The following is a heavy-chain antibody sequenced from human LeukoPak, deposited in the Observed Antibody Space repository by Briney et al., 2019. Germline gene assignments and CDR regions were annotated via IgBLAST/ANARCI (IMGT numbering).Heavy chain of an antibody. CDR3: ARVLAAAGTTY. CDR1: GFTFSSYS. V-gene: IGHV3-21*01. D-gene: IGHD6-13*01. CDR2: ISSSSSYI. Sequence: GGSLRLSCAVSGFTFSSYSMNWVRQAPGKGLEWVSSISSSSSYIYYADSVKGRFTISRDNAKNSLYLQMNSLRAEDTAVYYCARVLAAAGTTYGGQGTLVTVSS. J-gene: IGHJ4*02.